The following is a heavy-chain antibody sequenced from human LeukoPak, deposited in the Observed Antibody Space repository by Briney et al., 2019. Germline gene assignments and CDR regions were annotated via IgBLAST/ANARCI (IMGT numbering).Heavy chain of an antibody. CDR2: IKKDGSEK. J-gene: IGHJ4*02. D-gene: IGHD3-10*01. Sequence: GGSLRLSCVASGLTFNSYWMSWVRQAPGKGLEWVANIKKDGSEKYYVDSVKGRFTISRDNAKNSLYLQINSLRADDTAVYYCAKAPGTLADPYYFDYWGQGALVTVSS. V-gene: IGHV3-7*03. CDR3: AKAPGTLADPYYFDY. CDR1: GLTFNSYW.